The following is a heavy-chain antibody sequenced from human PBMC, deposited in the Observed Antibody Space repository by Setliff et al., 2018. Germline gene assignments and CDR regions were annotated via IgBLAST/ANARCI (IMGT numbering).Heavy chain of an antibody. V-gene: IGHV1-18*01. D-gene: IGHD3-10*01. J-gene: IGHJ3*02. CDR2: INNYNFNT. CDR3: ARDLNRWFGEFAFDI. CDR1: GYTFTNYG. Sequence: GASVKVSCKASGYTFTNYGITWVRQAPGQGLEWMGWINNYNFNTNYAQKLQGRVTMTTDTSTSTAYMELRSLRSDDTAMYYCARDLNRWFGEFAFDIWGQGTMVTVSS.